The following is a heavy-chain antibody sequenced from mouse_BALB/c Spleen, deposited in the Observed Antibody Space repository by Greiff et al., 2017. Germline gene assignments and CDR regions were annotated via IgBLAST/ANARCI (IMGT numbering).Heavy chain of an antibody. V-gene: IGHV6-6*02. CDR3: TPHYYGSLDY. D-gene: IGHD1-1*01. CDR2: IRLKSNNYAT. Sequence: DVKLVESGGGLVQPGGSMKLSCVASGFTFSNYWMNWVRQSPEQGLEWVAEIRLKSNNYATHYAESVKGRFTISRDDSKSSVYLQMNNLRAEDTGIYYCTPHYYGSLDYWGQGTTLTVSS. CDR1: GFTFSNYW. J-gene: IGHJ2*01.